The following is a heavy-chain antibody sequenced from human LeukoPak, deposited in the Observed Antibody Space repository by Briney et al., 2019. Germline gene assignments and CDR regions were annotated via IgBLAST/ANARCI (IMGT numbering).Heavy chain of an antibody. CDR2: ISAYNGNT. Sequence: ASVKVSCKASGYTFTSYGISWVRQAPGQGLEWMGWISAYNGNTNYAQKLQGRVTMTTDASTSTAYMELRSLRSDDTAVYYCARDISRRVVVVTSGWGTNWFDPWGQGTLVTVSS. CDR1: GYTFTSYG. D-gene: IGHD2-15*01. CDR3: ARDISRRVVVVTSGWGTNWFDP. J-gene: IGHJ5*02. V-gene: IGHV1-18*01.